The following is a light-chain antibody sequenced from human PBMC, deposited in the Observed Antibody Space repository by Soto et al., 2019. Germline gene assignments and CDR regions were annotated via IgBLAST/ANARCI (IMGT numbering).Light chain of an antibody. V-gene: IGKV3-20*01. Sequence: EIVLTQSPGTLSLSPGERATLSCRASQSVSTSYLAWYQHRPGQAPRLLIYGASSRAPGIPDRFSGSGSGTDFTLTISRLEPEDFAVYYCQHSGNSLYTFGQGTKLEIK. CDR3: QHSGNSLYT. CDR1: QSVSTSY. CDR2: GAS. J-gene: IGKJ2*01.